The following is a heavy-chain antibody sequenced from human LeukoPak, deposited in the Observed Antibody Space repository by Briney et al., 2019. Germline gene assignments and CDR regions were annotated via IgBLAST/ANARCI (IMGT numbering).Heavy chain of an antibody. D-gene: IGHD3-10*01. Sequence: GASVKVSCKASGYTFTSYGISWVRQAPGQGLGGLGWINPNSGGTNYAQKFQGWVTMTRDTSISTAYMELSRLRSDDTAVYYCARESPPGSGSYYYWGQGTLVTVSS. CDR3: ARESPPGSGSYYY. CDR2: INPNSGGT. J-gene: IGHJ4*02. V-gene: IGHV1-2*04. CDR1: GYTFTSYG.